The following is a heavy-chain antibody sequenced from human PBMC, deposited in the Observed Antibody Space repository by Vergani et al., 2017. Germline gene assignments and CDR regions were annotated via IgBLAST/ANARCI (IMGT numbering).Heavy chain of an antibody. CDR2: IQFDGSNQ. Sequence: QVQLVESGGGVVQPGGSLRLSCAASGYTFSSYDMQWIRQRPGKGLEFVSFIQFDGSNQYYADSVKGRFTLSRDFSKNTLYLQMNSLRTDDTATYYCAKHFRGWGIDYWGQGTQVIVSS. CDR1: GYTFSSYD. CDR3: AKHFRGWGIDY. J-gene: IGHJ4*02. V-gene: IGHV3-30*02. D-gene: IGHD3-16*01.